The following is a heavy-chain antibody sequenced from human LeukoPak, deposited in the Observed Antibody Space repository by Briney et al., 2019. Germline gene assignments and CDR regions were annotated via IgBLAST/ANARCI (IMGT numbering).Heavy chain of an antibody. CDR2: LSSNGGST. Sequence: GGSLRLSCAASGFTFSIYAMHWVRQAPGKGLEYVSGLSSNGGSTYYANSVKGRFTISRDNSKNTLFLQLGSLRAEDMAVYYCARARCGSISCYWADAVYFDYWGRGTLVTVSS. CDR1: GFTFSIYA. CDR3: ARARCGSISCYWADAVYFDY. V-gene: IGHV3-64*01. D-gene: IGHD2-2*01. J-gene: IGHJ4*02.